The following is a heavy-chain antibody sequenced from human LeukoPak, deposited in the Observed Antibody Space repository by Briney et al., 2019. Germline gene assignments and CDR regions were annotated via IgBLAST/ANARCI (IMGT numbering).Heavy chain of an antibody. V-gene: IGHV1-2*02. D-gene: IGHD1-26*01. J-gene: IGHJ3*02. CDR1: GYTFTGYY. CDR2: INPNSGGT. CDR3: ARRGSPGGFDI. Sequence: ASVKVSCKASGYTFTGYYMHWVRQAPGQGLGWMGWINPNSGGTNYAQRFQGRVTMTRDTSISTAYMDLSRLRSDDTAVYYCARRGSPGGFDIWGQGTMVTVSS.